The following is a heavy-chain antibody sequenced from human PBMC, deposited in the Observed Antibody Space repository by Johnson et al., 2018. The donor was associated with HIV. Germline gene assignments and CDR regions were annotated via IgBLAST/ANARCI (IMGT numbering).Heavy chain of an antibody. V-gene: IGHV3-66*01. D-gene: IGHD6-19*01. CDR1: GFTVSVTY. Sequence: EVQLVESGGGLVQPGGSLRLSCAASGFTVSVTYMSWVRQAPGKGLEWVSIIYSGGTTYYADSVKGRFTISRDNSKNKLYLQMNSLKAEDTAVYDGARARARGQWLPNGYIWGQGTLVTVSS. CDR3: ARARARGQWLPNGYI. CDR2: IYSGGTT. J-gene: IGHJ3*02.